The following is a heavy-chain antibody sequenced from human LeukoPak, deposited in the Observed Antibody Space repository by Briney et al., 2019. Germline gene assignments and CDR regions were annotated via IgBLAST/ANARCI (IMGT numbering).Heavy chain of an antibody. V-gene: IGHV3-23*01. CDR1: GFTFSTFA. Sequence: GGSLRLSCATSGFTFSTFAFNWVRQAPGKGLEWVSVISASGTITYYADSVKGRFTFSRDNSKSTLYLQMNSLRPDDTAVYYCARGVTEDTGVAQFDSWGQGSLVTVSS. J-gene: IGHJ4*02. CDR3: ARGVTEDTGVAQFDS. CDR2: ISASGTIT. D-gene: IGHD3-3*01.